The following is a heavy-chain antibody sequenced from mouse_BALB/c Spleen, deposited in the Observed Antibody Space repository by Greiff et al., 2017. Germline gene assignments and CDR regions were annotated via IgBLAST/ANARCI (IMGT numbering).Heavy chain of an antibody. V-gene: IGHV1S56*01. CDR1: GYTFTSYD. Sequence: QVQLQESGAELVKPGASVTLSCKASGYTFTSYDINWVRQRPERGLEWIGWLFPGDGSTKYNETFKGKATLTTDKSSSTSYMQLSRLTSEASAVYFGARSTPTYYFDYWGQGTTLTVSS. CDR3: ARSTPTYYFDY. J-gene: IGHJ2*01. D-gene: IGHD1-1*01. CDR2: LFPGDGST.